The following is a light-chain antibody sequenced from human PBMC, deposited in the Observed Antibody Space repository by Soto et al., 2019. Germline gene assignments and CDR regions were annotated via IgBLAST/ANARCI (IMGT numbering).Light chain of an antibody. CDR1: SSDVGGYNY. CDR3: SSYAGSNNFGV. V-gene: IGLV2-8*01. J-gene: IGLJ1*01. CDR2: EVS. Sequence: QSALTQPPSASGSPGQSVTISCTGTSSDVGGYNYVSWYQQHPGKAPKLMIYEVSKRPSGVPDRFSGSKSGNTASLTVSGLQAEHEADYYCSSYAGSNNFGVFGTGTKVTVL.